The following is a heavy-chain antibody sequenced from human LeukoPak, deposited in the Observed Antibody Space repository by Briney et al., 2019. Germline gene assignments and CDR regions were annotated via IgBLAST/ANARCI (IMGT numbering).Heavy chain of an antibody. Sequence: GGSLRLSCAASGFTFSSFWIYWVRHAPGKGLVWVSRINGEGSETMYADSVKGRFTISRDNAKNTLYLQMNGLRAEDTAVYYCARVRMGDDFNPFDYWGQGTLVTVSS. D-gene: IGHD3-16*01. CDR2: INGEGSET. J-gene: IGHJ4*02. V-gene: IGHV3-74*03. CDR1: GFTFSSFW. CDR3: ARVRMGDDFNPFDY.